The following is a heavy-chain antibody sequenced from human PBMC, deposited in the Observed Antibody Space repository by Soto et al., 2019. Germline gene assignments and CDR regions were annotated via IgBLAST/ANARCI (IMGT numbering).Heavy chain of an antibody. V-gene: IGHV1-69*06. CDR1: GGTFSSYA. D-gene: IGHD6-13*01. Sequence: QVQLVQSGAEVKKPGSSVKVSCKASGGTFSSYAISWVRQAPGQVLEWMGGIIPIFGTANYAQKFQGRVTITADKSTSTAYMELSSMRSEDTAVYYCASCTIAAAIPQSWFDPWGQGTLVTVSS. CDR2: IIPIFGTA. J-gene: IGHJ5*02. CDR3: ASCTIAAAIPQSWFDP.